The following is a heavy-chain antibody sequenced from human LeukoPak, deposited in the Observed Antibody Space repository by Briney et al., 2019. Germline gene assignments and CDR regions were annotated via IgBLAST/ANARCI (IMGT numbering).Heavy chain of an antibody. D-gene: IGHD1-26*01. J-gene: IGHJ3*02. Sequence: GGSLRLSCAASGFTFDDYGMSWVRQAPGKGLEWVSGINWNGGSTGHADSVKGRFTISRDNAKNSLYLQMNSLRAEDTALYHCARRAPSGSLRGDDAFDIWGQGTMVTVSS. CDR2: INWNGGST. CDR3: ARRAPSGSLRGDDAFDI. CDR1: GFTFDDYG. V-gene: IGHV3-20*01.